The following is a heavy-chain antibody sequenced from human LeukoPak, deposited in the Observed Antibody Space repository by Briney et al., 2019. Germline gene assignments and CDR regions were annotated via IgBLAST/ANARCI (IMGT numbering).Heavy chain of an antibody. V-gene: IGHV1-2*02. CDR1: GYTFTGYY. CDR2: INPNSGGT. D-gene: IGHD6-13*01. CDR3: ARDLFPQQLGDYFDY. J-gene: IGHJ4*02. Sequence: GASVKVSCKASGYTFTGYYMHWVRQAPGQGLEWMGWINPNSGGTNYAQKFQGRVTMTRDTSISTAYMELSRLRSDDTAVYYCARDLFPQQLGDYFDYWGQGTLVTVSS.